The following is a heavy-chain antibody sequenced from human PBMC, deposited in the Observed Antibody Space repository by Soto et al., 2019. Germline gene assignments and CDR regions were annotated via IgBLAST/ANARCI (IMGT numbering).Heavy chain of an antibody. CDR1: GFTFSTYS. Sequence: TGGSLRLSCAASGFTFSTYSMNWVRQAPGKGLEWVSYISSSSSTIFYTDSVKGRFTVSRDNAKNSLYLQMNSLGAEDTAVYYYAXPTYYYDSSGPPAYWGQGTLVTVSS. V-gene: IGHV3-48*01. CDR2: ISSSSSTI. CDR3: AXPTYYYDSSGPPAY. J-gene: IGHJ4*02. D-gene: IGHD3-22*01.